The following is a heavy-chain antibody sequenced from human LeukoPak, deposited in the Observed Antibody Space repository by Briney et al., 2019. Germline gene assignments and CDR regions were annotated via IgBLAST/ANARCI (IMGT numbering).Heavy chain of an antibody. V-gene: IGHV4-38-2*02. CDR1: GYSISSGYY. D-gene: IGHD3-9*01. CDR3: ARDPAGLLRYFRGDPNWFDP. Sequence: SETLSLTCTVSGYSISSGYYWGWIRQPPGKGLEWIGSIYHSGSTYYNPSLKSRVTISVDTSKNQFSLKLSSVTAADTAVYYCARDPAGLLRYFRGDPNWFDPWGQGTLVTVSS. CDR2: IYHSGST. J-gene: IGHJ5*02.